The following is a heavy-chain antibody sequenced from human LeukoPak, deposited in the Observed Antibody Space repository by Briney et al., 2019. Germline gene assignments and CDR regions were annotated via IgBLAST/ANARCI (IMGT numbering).Heavy chain of an antibody. CDR2: ISGSGGST. V-gene: IGHV3-23*01. Sequence: PGGSLRLSCAASGFTFSSYAMSWVRQAPGKGLEWVSAISGSGGSTYYADSVKGRFTISRDNSKNTLDLQMNSLRAEDTAVYYCARVREDYCSGGSCLYYYGMDVWGQGTTVTVSS. D-gene: IGHD2-15*01. J-gene: IGHJ6*02. CDR1: GFTFSSYA. CDR3: ARVREDYCSGGSCLYYYGMDV.